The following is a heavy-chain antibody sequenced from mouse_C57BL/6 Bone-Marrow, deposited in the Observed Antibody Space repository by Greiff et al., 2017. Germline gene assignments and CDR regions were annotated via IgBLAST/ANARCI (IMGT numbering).Heavy chain of an antibody. D-gene: IGHD1-1*01. V-gene: IGHV14-2*01. CDR3: ARSLLRDRGAY. J-gene: IGHJ3*01. CDR2: IDPEDGDT. Sequence: EVQLQESGAELVKPGASVKLSCTASGFNIKDYYMHWVKQRTEQGLEWIGRIDPEDGDTKYTPKFQGKATLTVDTSSNTAYLQLSSLTSEDTAVYYCARSLLRDRGAYWGQGTLVTVSA. CDR1: GFNIKDYY.